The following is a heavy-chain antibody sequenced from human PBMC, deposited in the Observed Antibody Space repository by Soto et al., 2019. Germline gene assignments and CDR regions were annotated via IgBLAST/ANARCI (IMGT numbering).Heavy chain of an antibody. D-gene: IGHD5-12*01. V-gene: IGHV4-59*01. Sequence: PSETLSLTCTVSSGSISSYYWSWIRQPPGKGLEWIGYIYYSGRTSYNPSLKSRVTMSVDTSKNHFSLRLISVTAADTAIYFCAREGNLGRWLQPLDFWGQGTLVTVSS. CDR3: AREGNLGRWLQPLDF. CDR1: SGSISSYY. CDR2: IYYSGRT. J-gene: IGHJ4*02.